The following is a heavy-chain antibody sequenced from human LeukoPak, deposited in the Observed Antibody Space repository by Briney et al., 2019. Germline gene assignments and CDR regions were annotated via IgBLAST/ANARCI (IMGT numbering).Heavy chain of an antibody. J-gene: IGHJ4*02. D-gene: IGHD3-10*01. CDR1: GFTFGSYG. Sequence: PGGSLRLSCAASGFTFGSYGMHWVRQAPGKGLEWVAFIRYDGSNKYYADSVKGRFTISRDNSKNTLYLQMNSLRAEDAAVYYCAKDYGSGSYYPIPFDYWGQGTLVTVSS. CDR3: AKDYGSGSYYPIPFDY. V-gene: IGHV3-30*02. CDR2: IRYDGSNK.